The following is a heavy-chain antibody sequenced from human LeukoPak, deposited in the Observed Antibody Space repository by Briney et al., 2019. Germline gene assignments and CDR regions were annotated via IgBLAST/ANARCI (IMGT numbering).Heavy chain of an antibody. D-gene: IGHD1-26*01. Sequence: KSSETLSLTCSVSGGSITVSSYYWGWIRQSPGKRLEWIGSIYYSGNTYYNPSLKNRLTISVDTSNHQFSLKLSSVTAADTAVYYCARGLLYTASFSRNWFDSWGQGTLVAVSS. CDR2: IYYSGNT. J-gene: IGHJ5*01. CDR3: ARGLLYTASFSRNWFDS. CDR1: GGSITVSSYY. V-gene: IGHV4-39*01.